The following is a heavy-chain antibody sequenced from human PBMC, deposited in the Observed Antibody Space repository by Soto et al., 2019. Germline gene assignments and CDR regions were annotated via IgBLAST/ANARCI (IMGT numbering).Heavy chain of an antibody. CDR2: IWYDGSNK. D-gene: IGHD3-10*01. Sequence: QVQLVESGGGVVQPGRSLRLSCAASGFTFSSYGMHWVRQAPGKGLEWVAVIWYDGSNKYYADSVKGRFTISRDNSKNTLYLQMNSLRAEDTAVYYCARDTYYGSGSSGMDVWGQGTTVTVSS. CDR1: GFTFSSYG. CDR3: ARDTYYGSGSSGMDV. V-gene: IGHV3-33*01. J-gene: IGHJ6*02.